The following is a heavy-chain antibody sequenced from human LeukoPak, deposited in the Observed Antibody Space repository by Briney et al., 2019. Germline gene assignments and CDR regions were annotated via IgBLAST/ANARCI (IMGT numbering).Heavy chain of an antibody. Sequence: SETLSLTCTVTGGSISIYYWNWIRQPPGKGLEWIGYIYNSGSSTIYNPSLKSRVTISVDTSKNQFSLRLSSVTAADTAVYFCVRDRELTYWGQGTLVTVSS. V-gene: IGHV4-59*01. J-gene: IGHJ4*02. D-gene: IGHD3-10*01. CDR3: VRDRELTY. CDR2: IYNSGSST. CDR1: GGSISIYY.